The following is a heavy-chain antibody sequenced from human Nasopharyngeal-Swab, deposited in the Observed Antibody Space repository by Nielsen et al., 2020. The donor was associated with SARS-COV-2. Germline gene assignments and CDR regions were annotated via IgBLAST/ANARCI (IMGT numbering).Heavy chain of an antibody. CDR3: AREWYSSSWYGRNWFDP. D-gene: IGHD6-13*01. Sequence: GESLKISCAASGFTFSSYAMSWVRQAPGKGLEWVSAISGSGGSTYYADSVKGRFTISRDNSKNTLYLQMNRLRAEDKGVYYCAREWYSSSWYGRNWFDPWGQGTLVTVSS. CDR2: ISGSGGST. V-gene: IGHV3-23*01. J-gene: IGHJ5*02. CDR1: GFTFSSYA.